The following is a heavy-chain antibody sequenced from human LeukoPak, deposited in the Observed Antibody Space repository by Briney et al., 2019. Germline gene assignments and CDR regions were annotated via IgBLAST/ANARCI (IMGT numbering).Heavy chain of an antibody. CDR3: ARAPHFFDTSGSRYYFDY. Sequence: SETLSLTCNVSSGSLRENYWSWIRQSPGKGLEWIAEINHSGSTNYNPSLKSRVTISADTSKNQFSLRLSSVTAADTAVYYCARAPHFFDTSGSRYYFDYWGQGALVTVSS. D-gene: IGHD3-22*01. V-gene: IGHV4-34*01. CDR2: INHSGST. J-gene: IGHJ4*02. CDR1: SGSLRENY.